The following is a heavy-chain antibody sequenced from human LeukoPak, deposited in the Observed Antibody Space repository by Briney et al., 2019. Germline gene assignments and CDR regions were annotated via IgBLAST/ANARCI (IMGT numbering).Heavy chain of an antibody. CDR1: GYTFTSYY. V-gene: IGHV1-46*01. Sequence: ASVKVSCKASGYTFTSYYMHWVRQAPAQGLEWMGIINPSGGSTSYAQKFQGRVTMTRDTSTSTVYMELSSLRSEDTAVYYCASSIAAPSAFDYWGQGALVTVSS. CDR2: INPSGGST. CDR3: ASSIAAPSAFDY. D-gene: IGHD6-6*01. J-gene: IGHJ4*02.